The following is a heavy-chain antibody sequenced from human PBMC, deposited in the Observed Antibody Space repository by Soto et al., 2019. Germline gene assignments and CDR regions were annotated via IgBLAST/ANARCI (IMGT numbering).Heavy chain of an antibody. CDR1: GFTVSSNY. J-gene: IGHJ6*03. CDR2: IYSGGST. CDR3: ARDGYSSSYGVTFYYYYMDV. V-gene: IGHV3-66*01. D-gene: IGHD6-6*01. Sequence: GGSLRLSCAASGFTVSSNYMSWVRQAPGKGLEWVSVIYSGGSTYYADSVKGRFTISRDNSKNTLYLQMNSLRAEDTAVYYCARDGYSSSYGVTFYYYYMDVWGKGTTVTVSS.